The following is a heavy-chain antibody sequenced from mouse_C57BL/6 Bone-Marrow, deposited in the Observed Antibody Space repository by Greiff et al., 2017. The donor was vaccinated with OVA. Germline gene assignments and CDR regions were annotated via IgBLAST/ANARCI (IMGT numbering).Heavy chain of an antibody. CDR3: ASRYYGSSSYFDY. Sequence: QVQLQQPGAELVKPGASVKMSCKASGYTFTSYWITWVKQRPGQGLEWIGDIYPGSGSTNYNEKFKSKATLTVAPSSSTAYMQLSSLTSEYSAVYYCASRYYGSSSYFDYWGQGTTLTVSS. D-gene: IGHD1-1*01. CDR1: GYTFTSYW. V-gene: IGHV1-55*01. J-gene: IGHJ2*01. CDR2: IYPGSGST.